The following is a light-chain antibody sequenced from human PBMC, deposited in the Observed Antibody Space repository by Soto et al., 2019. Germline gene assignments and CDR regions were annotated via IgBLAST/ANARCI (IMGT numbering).Light chain of an antibody. Sequence: AIRMTQSPSSFSASTGDRVTITCRASQGISSSLAWYQHKPGKAPKLLIYAASTLQSGVPSRFSGSGSGTDFTLTISCLQSEDFATYYCQQYYSYLRTFGQGTKVEIK. J-gene: IGKJ1*01. CDR3: QQYYSYLRT. V-gene: IGKV1-8*01. CDR1: QGISSS. CDR2: AAS.